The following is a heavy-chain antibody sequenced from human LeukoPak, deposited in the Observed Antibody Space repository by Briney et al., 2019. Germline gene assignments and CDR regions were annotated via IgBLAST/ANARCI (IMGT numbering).Heavy chain of an antibody. D-gene: IGHD2-8*02. J-gene: IGHJ5*02. CDR3: ARDLVPKGWFDP. V-gene: IGHV1-3*01. CDR1: GYTFTSYA. CDR2: INAGNGNT. Sequence: ASVKVSYKASGYTFTSYAMHWVRQAPGQRLEWMGWINAGNGNTKYSQKFQGRVTITRDTSASTAYMELSSLRSEDTAVYYCARDLVPKGWFDPWGQGTLVTVSS.